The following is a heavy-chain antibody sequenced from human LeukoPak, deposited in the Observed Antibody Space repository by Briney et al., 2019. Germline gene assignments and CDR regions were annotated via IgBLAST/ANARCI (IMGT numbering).Heavy chain of an antibody. D-gene: IGHD2-15*01. CDR2: ISAYNGNT. J-gene: IGHJ5*02. V-gene: IGHV1-18*01. Sequence: ASVKVSCKASGYTFTSYGISWVRQAPGQGVECMGWISAYNGNTNYAQKLQGRVTMTTDTSTSTAYMELRSLKSDDTAVYYCARGPYCSGGSCYKYNWFDPWGQGTLVTVSS. CDR1: GYTFTSYG. CDR3: ARGPYCSGGSCYKYNWFDP.